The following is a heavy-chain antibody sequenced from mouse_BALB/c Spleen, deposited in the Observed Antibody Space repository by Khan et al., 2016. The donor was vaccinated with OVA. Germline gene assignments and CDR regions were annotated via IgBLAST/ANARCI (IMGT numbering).Heavy chain of an antibody. CDR1: GFNIKDTH. V-gene: IGHV14-3*02. CDR2: IDPANDNS. CDR3: APTGSGDYCDY. J-gene: IGHJ2*01. D-gene: IGHD4-1*01. Sequence: VQLKESGAELVKPGASVKLSCTASGFNIKDTHMHWVKQRPEQGLEWIGRIDPANDNSKYEPRFQGKATITADTSSNTAYLHLSSLTSEDTAVYYDAPTGSGDYCDYWGQGTTLTVSS.